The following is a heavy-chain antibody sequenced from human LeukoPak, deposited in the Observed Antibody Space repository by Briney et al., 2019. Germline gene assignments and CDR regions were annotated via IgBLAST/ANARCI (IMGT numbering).Heavy chain of an antibody. CDR2: LSGSGSTI. CDR1: GFTFSSYA. J-gene: IGHJ4*02. CDR3: ARAFGFDY. D-gene: IGHD3-16*01. Sequence: PGGSLRLSCAASGFTFSSYAMNWVRQAPGKGLEWVSGLSGSGSTIYYADSVKGRFTISRDNAKNSLYLQMNSLRAEDTAVYYCARAFGFDYWGQGTLVTVSS. V-gene: IGHV3-48*04.